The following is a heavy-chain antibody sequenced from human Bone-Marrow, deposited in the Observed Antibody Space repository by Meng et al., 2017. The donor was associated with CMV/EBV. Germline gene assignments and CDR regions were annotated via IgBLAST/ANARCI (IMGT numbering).Heavy chain of an antibody. D-gene: IGHD1-14*01. J-gene: IGHJ4*02. V-gene: IGHV3-30*02. CDR1: GFTFSSNG. CDR3: AKDLTGYFDY. Sequence: GESLKISCAASGFTFSSNGMHWVRQAPVKGLEWVAFIRYDGSNKYYADSVKGRFTISRDNSKNTLYLQMNSLRAEDTAVYYCAKDLTGYFDYWGQGTLVTVSS. CDR2: IRYDGSNK.